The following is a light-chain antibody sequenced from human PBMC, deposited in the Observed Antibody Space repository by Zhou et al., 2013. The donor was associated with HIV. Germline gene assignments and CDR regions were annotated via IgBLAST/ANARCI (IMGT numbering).Light chain of an antibody. CDR2: DAS. Sequence: EILMTQSPVTLSVSPGERATLSCRASQSVDTYLAWYQQRPGQPPRLLIYDASIRAAGIPARFSGSGSGTDFTLTISSLDPEDFAVYYCQQRTNWLFGPGTKVEMK. V-gene: IGKV3-11*01. CDR1: QSVDTY. CDR3: QQRTNWL. J-gene: IGKJ3*01.